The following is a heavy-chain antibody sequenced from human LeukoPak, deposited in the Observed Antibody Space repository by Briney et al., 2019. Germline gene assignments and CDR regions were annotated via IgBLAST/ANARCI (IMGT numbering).Heavy chain of an antibody. Sequence: SETLSLTCTVSGGSNSSYYWSWIRQPPGKGLEWIGYIFDSGSTNYNPSLKSRVTISVDTSKSQFSLRLSSVTAADTAVYYCARHRSGSSWFAPWGQGTLVTVSS. V-gene: IGHV4-59*08. CDR3: ARHRSGSSWFAP. D-gene: IGHD6-19*01. CDR2: IFDSGST. CDR1: GGSNSSYY. J-gene: IGHJ5*02.